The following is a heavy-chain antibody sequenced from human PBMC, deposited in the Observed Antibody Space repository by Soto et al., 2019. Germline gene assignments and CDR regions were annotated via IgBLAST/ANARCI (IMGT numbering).Heavy chain of an antibody. CDR2: INHSGST. CDR1: GGSFSGYY. CDR3: ARVVRYCTNGVCYSRQPYYYDGMDV. Sequence: SETLSLTCAVYGGSFSGYYWSWIRQPPGKGLEWIGEINHSGSTNYNPSLKSRVTISVDTSKNQFSLKLSSVTAADTAVYYCARVVRYCTNGVCYSRQPYYYDGMDVWGQGPT. D-gene: IGHD2-8*01. J-gene: IGHJ6*02. V-gene: IGHV4-34*01.